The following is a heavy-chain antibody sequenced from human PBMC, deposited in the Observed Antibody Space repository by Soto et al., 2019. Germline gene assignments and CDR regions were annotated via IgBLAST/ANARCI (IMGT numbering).Heavy chain of an antibody. Sequence: SETLSLTCTVSGGSISSGGYYWSWIRQHPGKGLEWIGYIYYSGSTYYNPSLKSRVTISVDTSKNQFSLKLSSVTAADTAVYYCARRQWPRPFDYWGQGTLVTVSS. CDR1: GGSISSGGYY. J-gene: IGHJ4*02. CDR3: ARRQWPRPFDY. CDR2: IYYSGST. D-gene: IGHD6-19*01. V-gene: IGHV4-31*03.